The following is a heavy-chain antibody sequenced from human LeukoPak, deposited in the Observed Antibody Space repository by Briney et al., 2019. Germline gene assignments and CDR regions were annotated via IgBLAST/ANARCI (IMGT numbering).Heavy chain of an antibody. V-gene: IGHV3-48*04. Sequence: GGSLRLSCAASGFTFSSYSMNWVRQAPGKGLEWVSYISSSSSTIYYADSVKGRFTISRDNAKNSPYLQMNSLRAEDTAVYYCASFPDLKFGLELEMATISLLWGQGTLVTVSS. CDR2: ISSSSSTI. CDR1: GFTFSSYS. J-gene: IGHJ4*02. D-gene: IGHD5-24*01. CDR3: ASFPDLKFGLELEMATISLL.